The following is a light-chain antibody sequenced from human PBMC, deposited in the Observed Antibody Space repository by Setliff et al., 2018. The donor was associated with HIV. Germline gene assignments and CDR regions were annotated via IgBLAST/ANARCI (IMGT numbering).Light chain of an antibody. CDR2: EVR. V-gene: IGLV2-23*02. J-gene: IGLJ1*01. CDR1: SSDVGNYKL. Sequence: QSALTQPASVSGSPVQSITISCTGTSSDVGNYKLVSWYQQHPGTAHKLIIFEVRNRPSGVSSRFSGSKSGNMASLTISGLQGDDEADYYCCSYAGSGTNVFGTGTKFTVL. CDR3: CSYAGSGTNV.